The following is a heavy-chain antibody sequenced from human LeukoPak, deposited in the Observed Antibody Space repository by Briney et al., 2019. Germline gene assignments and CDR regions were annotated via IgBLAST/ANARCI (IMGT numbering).Heavy chain of an antibody. CDR2: ISSSSSYI. Sequence: SGGSLRLSCAASGFTFSSYSMNWVRQAPGKGLEWVSSISSSSSYIYYADSVKGRFTISRDNAKNSLHLQMNSLRAEDTAVYYCARGDGGWYYFDYWGQGTLVTASS. J-gene: IGHJ4*02. CDR1: GFTFSSYS. D-gene: IGHD6-19*01. V-gene: IGHV3-21*01. CDR3: ARGDGGWYYFDY.